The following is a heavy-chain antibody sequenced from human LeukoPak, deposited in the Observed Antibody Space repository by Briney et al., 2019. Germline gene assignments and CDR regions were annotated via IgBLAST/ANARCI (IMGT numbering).Heavy chain of an antibody. J-gene: IGHJ4*02. CDR1: GFTFSSYE. D-gene: IGHD3-10*01. CDR2: ISSSGSSI. V-gene: IGHV3-48*03. Sequence: GGSLRLSCAASGFTFSSYEMNWVRQAPGKGLGWVSYISSSGSSIYYADSVKGRFTISRDNAKNSLYLQMNSLRAEDAAVYYCAKSFWWFGEFSPFDYWGQGTLVTVSS. CDR3: AKSFWWFGEFSPFDY.